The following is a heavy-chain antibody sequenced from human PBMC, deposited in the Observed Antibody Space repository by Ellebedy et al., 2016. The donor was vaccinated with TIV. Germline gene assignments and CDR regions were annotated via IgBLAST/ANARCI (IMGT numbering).Heavy chain of an antibody. Sequence: PGGSLRLSCKGSGYSFTSYWIGWVRQMPGKGLEWMGIIYPGDSDTRYSPSFQGQVTISADKSISTAYLQWSSLKASDPAMYYCARLPYYDILTGPSWYFDLWGRGTLVTVSS. CDR3: ARLPYYDILTGPSWYFDL. CDR2: IYPGDSDT. V-gene: IGHV5-51*01. D-gene: IGHD3-9*01. CDR1: GYSFTSYW. J-gene: IGHJ2*01.